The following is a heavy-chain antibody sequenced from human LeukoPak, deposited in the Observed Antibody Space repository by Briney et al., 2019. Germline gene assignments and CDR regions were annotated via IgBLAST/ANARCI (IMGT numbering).Heavy chain of an antibody. CDR1: GGSISSSYYY. V-gene: IGHV4-39*07. CDR2: MYNSGST. D-gene: IGHD3-10*01. J-gene: IGHJ4*02. Sequence: PSETLSLTCTVSGGSISSSYYYWGWIRQPPGKGLEWIGTMYNSGSTDYNPSLESRVTISVDTSKNQFSLKLSSVTAADTAVYYCARRNRITMVRGKGRYFDYWGQGTLVTVSS. CDR3: ARRNRITMVRGKGRYFDY.